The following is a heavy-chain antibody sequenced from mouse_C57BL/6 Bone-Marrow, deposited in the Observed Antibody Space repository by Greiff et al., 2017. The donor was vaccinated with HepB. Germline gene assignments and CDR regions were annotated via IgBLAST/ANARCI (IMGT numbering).Heavy chain of an antibody. Sequence: DVKLVESGGDLVKPGGSLKLSCAASGFTFSSYGMSWVRQTPDKRLEWVATISSGGSYTYYPDSVKGRFTISRDNAKNTLYLQMSSLKSEDTAMYYCARHAGVNYWGQGTTLTVSS. V-gene: IGHV5-6*02. J-gene: IGHJ2*01. D-gene: IGHD2-12*01. CDR1: GFTFSSYG. CDR3: ARHAGVNY. CDR2: ISSGGSYT.